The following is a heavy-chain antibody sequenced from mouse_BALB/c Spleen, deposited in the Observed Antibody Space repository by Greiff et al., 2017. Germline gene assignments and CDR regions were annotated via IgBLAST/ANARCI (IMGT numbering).Heavy chain of an antibody. D-gene: IGHD4-1*01. CDR1: GYTFTSYT. Sequence: VKLQQSAAELARPGASVKMSCKASGYTFTSYTMHWVKQRPGQGLEWIGYINPSSGYTEYNQKFKDKTTLTADKSSSTAYMQLSSLTSEDSAVYYCAKLGRAYYYAMDYWGQGTSVTVSS. CDR3: AKLGRAYYYAMDY. J-gene: IGHJ4*01. CDR2: INPSSGYT. V-gene: IGHV1-4*02.